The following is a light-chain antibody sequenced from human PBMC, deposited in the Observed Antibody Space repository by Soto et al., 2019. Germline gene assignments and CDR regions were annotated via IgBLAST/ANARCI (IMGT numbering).Light chain of an antibody. J-gene: IGLJ1*01. CDR2: ANI. Sequence: QAVVTQPPSVSGAPGQRVTISCTGSSSNIGAGYDVHWYQQVPGTAPKLLIFANINRPSGVPDRFSGSKSGTSASLAITGLQAEDEADYYCQSYDSSLTALFGTGTKLTVL. V-gene: IGLV1-40*01. CDR3: QSYDSSLTAL. CDR1: SSNIGAGYD.